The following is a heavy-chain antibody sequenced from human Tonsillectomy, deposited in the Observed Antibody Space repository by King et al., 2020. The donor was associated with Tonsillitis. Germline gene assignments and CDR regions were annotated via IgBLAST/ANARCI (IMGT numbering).Heavy chain of an antibody. CDR2: IYYSGTT. V-gene: IGHV4-30-4*01. CDR3: ARGEGTTGGFDY. CDR1: GGSIRTGDFY. J-gene: IGHJ4*02. Sequence: QLQESGPGLVKPSQTLSLICSVSGGSIRTGDFYWSWIRQPPGKGLEWSGYIYYSGTTYDNPSLQGRVSMSVDASKNQFSLKLRSVTAADTAVYYCARGEGTTGGFDYWGQGTLVTVSS. D-gene: IGHD1-7*01.